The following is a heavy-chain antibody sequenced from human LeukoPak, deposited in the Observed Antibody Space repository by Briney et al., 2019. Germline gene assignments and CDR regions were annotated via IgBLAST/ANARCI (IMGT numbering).Heavy chain of an antibody. V-gene: IGHV3-33*06. CDR2: IWYDGDNK. CDR1: GFTFSSYG. Sequence: PGRSLRLSCAASGFTFSSYGMHWVRQAPGKGLEWVAVIWYDGDNKYYADSVKGRFTISRDNSKNTLYLQMNSLRAEDTALYYCAKVRGSGTFAALDIWGQGTMVTVSS. J-gene: IGHJ3*02. D-gene: IGHD2-2*01. CDR3: AKVRGSGTFAALDI.